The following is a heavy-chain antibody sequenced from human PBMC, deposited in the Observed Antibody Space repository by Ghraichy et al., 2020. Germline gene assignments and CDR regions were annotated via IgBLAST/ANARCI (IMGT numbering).Heavy chain of an antibody. V-gene: IGHV6-1*01. Sequence: SQTLSLTCAISGDSVSSNSAAWNWIRQSPSRGLEWLGRTYYRSKWYNDYAVSVKSRITINPDTSKNQFSLQLNSVTPEDTAVYYCARDFFVHSGQHPVYYYYGMDVWGQGTTVTVSS. J-gene: IGHJ6*02. D-gene: IGHD3-10*01. CDR2: TYYRSKWYN. CDR3: ARDFFVHSGQHPVYYYYGMDV. CDR1: GDSVSSNSAA.